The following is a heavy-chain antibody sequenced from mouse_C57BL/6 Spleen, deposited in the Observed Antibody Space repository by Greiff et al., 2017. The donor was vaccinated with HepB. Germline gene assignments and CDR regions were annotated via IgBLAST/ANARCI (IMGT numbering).Heavy chain of an antibody. CDR2: ISSGGSYT. D-gene: IGHD1-1*01. CDR3: ARWDYVSSYPYYAMDY. J-gene: IGHJ4*01. V-gene: IGHV5-6*01. Sequence: EVQLVESGGDLVKPGGSLKLSCAASGFTFSSYGMSWVRQTPDKRLEWVATISSGGSYTYYPDSVKGRFTISRDNAKNTLYLQMSSLKSEDTAIDYCARWDYVSSYPYYAMDYWGQGTSVTVSS. CDR1: GFTFSSYG.